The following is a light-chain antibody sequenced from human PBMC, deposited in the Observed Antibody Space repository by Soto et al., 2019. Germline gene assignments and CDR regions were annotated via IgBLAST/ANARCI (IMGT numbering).Light chain of an antibody. Sequence: SYELTQPPSVSVSPGQTARITCSGDVLAKKYARWFQQKPGQAPVLVIYKDSERPSGIPERFSGSSSGTTVTLTISGAQVEDEADYYCYSAADNNLLFGGGTKLTVL. J-gene: IGLJ2*01. CDR3: YSAADNNLL. V-gene: IGLV3-27*01. CDR2: KDS. CDR1: VLAKKY.